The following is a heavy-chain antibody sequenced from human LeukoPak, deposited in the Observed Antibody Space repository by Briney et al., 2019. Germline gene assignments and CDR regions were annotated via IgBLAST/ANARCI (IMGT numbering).Heavy chain of an antibody. V-gene: IGHV3-48*03. Sequence: GGSLRLSCAGSGFIFSSYEMNWVRQAPVKGLEWISYIGSSGSTIYYADSVKGRFTISRDNAKKSLYLQMNSLRAEDTAVYYCARRYCGGDCYIDYWGRGALVTVSS. CDR3: ARRYCGGDCYIDY. J-gene: IGHJ4*02. D-gene: IGHD2-21*02. CDR1: GFIFSSYE. CDR2: IGSSGSTI.